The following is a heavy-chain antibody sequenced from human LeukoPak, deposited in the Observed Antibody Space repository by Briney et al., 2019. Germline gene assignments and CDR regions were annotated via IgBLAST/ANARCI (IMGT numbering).Heavy chain of an antibody. CDR1: GYTFISYD. CDR2: MSTNSGNT. V-gene: IGHV1-8*03. CDR3: ARECSSTSCYDY. D-gene: IGHD2-2*01. J-gene: IGHJ4*02. Sequence: ASVKVSCKASGYTFISYDINWVRQATGQGLEWMGWMSTNSGNTGYAQKFQGRITITRDTSISTAYMELSSLRSEDTAVYYCARECSSTSCYDYWGQGTLVTVSS.